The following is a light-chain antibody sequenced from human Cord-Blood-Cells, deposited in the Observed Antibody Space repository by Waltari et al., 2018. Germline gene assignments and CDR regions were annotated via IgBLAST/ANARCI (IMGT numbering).Light chain of an antibody. J-gene: IGKJ2*03. Sequence: DIVMTQSPASLALSLCEWATITCKCSQRVLYSSNNKNYLAWYQQKPGQPPKLLIYWASTREAGVPDRFSGSGSGTDFTLTISSLQAEDVAVYYCQQYYSTPPYSFGQGTKLEIK. CDR2: WAS. CDR3: QQYYSTPPYS. CDR1: QRVLYSSNNKNY. V-gene: IGKV4-1*01.